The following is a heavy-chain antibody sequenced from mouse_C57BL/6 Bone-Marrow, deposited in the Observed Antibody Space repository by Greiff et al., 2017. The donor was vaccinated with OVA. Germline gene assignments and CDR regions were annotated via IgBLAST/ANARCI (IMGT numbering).Heavy chain of an antibody. V-gene: IGHV1-69*01. J-gene: IGHJ1*03. CDR1: GYTFTSYW. D-gene: IGHD1-1*01. CDR3: ESPYSGSILWYFGV. CDR2: IDPSDSYT. Sequence: QVQLQQPGAELVMPGASVKLSCKASGYTFTSYWMHWVKQRPGQGLEWIGEIDPSDSYTNYNQKFKGKSTLTVDKSSSTAYMQLSSLTSDDSAFFDCESPYSGSILWYFGVWGTGTTVTVAS.